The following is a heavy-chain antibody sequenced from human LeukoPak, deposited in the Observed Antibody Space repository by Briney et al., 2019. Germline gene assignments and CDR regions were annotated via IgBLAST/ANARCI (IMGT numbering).Heavy chain of an antibody. CDR2: INPNSGGT. Sequence: ASVKDSCKASGYTFTGYYMRWVRQAPGQGLEWMGWINPNSGGTNYAQKFQGRVTMTRDTSISTAYMELSRLRSDDTAVYYCASSAPYYYDSSSYPFDYWGQGTLVTVSS. J-gene: IGHJ4*02. CDR3: ASSAPYYYDSSSYPFDY. V-gene: IGHV1-2*02. D-gene: IGHD3-22*01. CDR1: GYTFTGYY.